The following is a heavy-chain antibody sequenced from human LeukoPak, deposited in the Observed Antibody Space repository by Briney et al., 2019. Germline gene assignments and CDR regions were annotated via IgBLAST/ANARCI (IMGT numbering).Heavy chain of an antibody. V-gene: IGHV1-2*02. CDR1: GYTFSGYY. CDR2: INYNSGAT. Sequence: GASVKVSCKGSGYTFSGYYMHWVRQAPPQGIEWMGRINYNSGATNYAQALQGRVTMTRDTSITIFYMELSSLRSDDTAVYYCARALRYDDSSGYYAYWGQGTLVTVCS. J-gene: IGHJ4*02. CDR3: ARALRYDDSSGYYAY. D-gene: IGHD3-22*01.